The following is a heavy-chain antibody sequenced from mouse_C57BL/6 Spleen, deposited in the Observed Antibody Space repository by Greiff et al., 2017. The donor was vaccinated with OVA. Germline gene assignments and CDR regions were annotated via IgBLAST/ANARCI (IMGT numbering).Heavy chain of an antibody. CDR2: INPGSGGT. CDR1: GYAFTNYL. V-gene: IGHV1-54*01. D-gene: IGHD1-1*01. Sequence: VMLVESGAELVRPGTSVKVSCKASGYAFTNYLIEWVKQRPGQGLEWIGVINPGSGGTNYNEKVKGKATLTADKSSSTAYMQLSSLTSEDSAVYFCARRNYYGSSYSRYYAMDYWGQGTSVTVSS. CDR3: ARRNYYGSSYSRYYAMDY. J-gene: IGHJ4*01.